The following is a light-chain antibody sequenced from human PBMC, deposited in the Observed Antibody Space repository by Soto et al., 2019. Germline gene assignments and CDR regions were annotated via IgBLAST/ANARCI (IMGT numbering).Light chain of an antibody. V-gene: IGLV2-14*01. Sequence: QSALTQPASVSGSPGQSITISCTGSSSDVGGYNYVCWYQQHPGKAPKLMIFEVNSRPSGVSNRFSGSKSGNTASLTISGLQAENEADYYCSSYTSSGLYVFGTGTKVTVL. CDR1: SSDVGGYNY. CDR3: SSYTSSGLYV. J-gene: IGLJ1*01. CDR2: EVN.